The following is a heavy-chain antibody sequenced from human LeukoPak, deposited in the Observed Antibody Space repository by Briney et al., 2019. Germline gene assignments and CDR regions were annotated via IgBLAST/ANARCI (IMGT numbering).Heavy chain of an antibody. Sequence: GGSLRLSCAASGFTFSSYSMNWVRQAPGKGLEWVSAISGSGGSTYYADSVKGRSTISRDNSKNTLYLQMNSLRAEDTAVYYCAKGAYSSSWYGPNDYWGQGTLVTVAS. CDR1: GFTFSSYS. CDR3: AKGAYSSSWYGPNDY. D-gene: IGHD6-13*01. J-gene: IGHJ4*02. V-gene: IGHV3-23*01. CDR2: ISGSGGST.